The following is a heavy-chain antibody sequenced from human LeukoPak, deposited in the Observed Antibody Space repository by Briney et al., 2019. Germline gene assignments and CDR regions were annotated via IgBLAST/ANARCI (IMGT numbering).Heavy chain of an antibody. CDR1: GFSFTTYW. D-gene: IGHD6-13*01. Sequence: PGGSLRLSCAASGFSFTTYWMGWVRQAPGKGLEWVANINQDESSQYYVDAVRGRFTISRDNAKNSLYLQMNSLRAEDTAVYYCAARYSSSWYVPYYYMDVWGKGTTVTVSS. CDR2: INQDESSQ. J-gene: IGHJ6*03. V-gene: IGHV3-7*01. CDR3: AARYSSSWYVPYYYMDV.